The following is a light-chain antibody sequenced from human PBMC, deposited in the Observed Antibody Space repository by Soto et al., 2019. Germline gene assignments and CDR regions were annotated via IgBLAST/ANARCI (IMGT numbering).Light chain of an antibody. Sequence: QSALTQPASVSGSPGQSITISCTGTSSDVGAYNYVSWYQQHPGKAPKLMIYDVSNRPSGVSSRFSGSKSGNTASLTFSGLQAEDEADYYCSSYTTSSIYGFGTGTKLTVL. V-gene: IGLV2-14*01. CDR1: SSDVGAYNY. J-gene: IGLJ1*01. CDR3: SSYTTSSIYG. CDR2: DVS.